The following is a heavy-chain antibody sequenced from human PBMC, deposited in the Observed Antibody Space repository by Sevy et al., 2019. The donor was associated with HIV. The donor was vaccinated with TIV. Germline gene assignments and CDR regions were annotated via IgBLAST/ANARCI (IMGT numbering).Heavy chain of an antibody. CDR1: GYSFTSYW. J-gene: IGHJ4*02. D-gene: IGHD3-16*02. Sequence: GESLKISCKGSGYSFTSYWIGWVRQMPGKGLEWMGIIYPGDSDTRYCPSFQGQVTISADKSISTAYLQWSSLKASDTAMYYCARSNDYVWGSYRWFDYWGQGTLVTVSS. CDR2: IYPGDSDT. CDR3: ARSNDYVWGSYRWFDY. V-gene: IGHV5-51*01.